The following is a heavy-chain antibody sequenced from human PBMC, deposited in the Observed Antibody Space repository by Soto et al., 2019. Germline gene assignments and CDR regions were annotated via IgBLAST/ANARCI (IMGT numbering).Heavy chain of an antibody. J-gene: IGHJ6*02. D-gene: IGHD3-10*01. CDR3: AGGGVRGVITRTRDYYGMAV. CDR1: GYSFTSYW. V-gene: IGHV5-51*01. CDR2: IYPGDSDT. Sequence: GESLKISCKGSGYSFTSYWIGWVRQMPGKGLEWMGIIYPGDSDTRYSPSFQGQVTISADKSISTAYLQWSSLKASDTAMYYCAGGGVRGVITRTRDYYGMAVWGQGSTVTVSS.